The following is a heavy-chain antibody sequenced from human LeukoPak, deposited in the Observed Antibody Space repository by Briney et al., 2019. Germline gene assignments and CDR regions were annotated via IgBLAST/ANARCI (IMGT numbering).Heavy chain of an antibody. CDR2: IIPIFGTA. CDR1: GGTFSSYA. D-gene: IGHD1-26*01. V-gene: IGHV1-69*13. J-gene: IGHJ3*02. CDR3: ARDLGDSGSYYHAFDI. Sequence: SVKVSCKASGGTFSSYAISWVRQAPGQGLEWMGGIIPIFGTANYAQKFQGRVTITADESTSTAYMELSSLRSEDTAVYYCARDLGDSGSYYHAFDIWGQGTMVTVSS.